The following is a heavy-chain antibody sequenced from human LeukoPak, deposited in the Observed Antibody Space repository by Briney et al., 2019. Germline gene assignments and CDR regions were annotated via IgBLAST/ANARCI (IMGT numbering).Heavy chain of an antibody. CDR2: IRSKANSYAT. Sequence: GGSLRLSCAASGFTFSGSAMHWVRQASGKGLEWVGRIRSKANSYATAYAASVKGRFTISRDDSKNTAYLQMNSLKTEDTAVYYCARVSNFWSGLSAFDIWGQGTMATVSS. V-gene: IGHV3-73*01. D-gene: IGHD3-3*01. CDR1: GFTFSGSA. CDR3: ARVSNFWSGLSAFDI. J-gene: IGHJ3*02.